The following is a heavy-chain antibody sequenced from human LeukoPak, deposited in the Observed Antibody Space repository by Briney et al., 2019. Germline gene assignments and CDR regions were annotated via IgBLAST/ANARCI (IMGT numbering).Heavy chain of an antibody. CDR2: IKQDGSEK. CDR3: ARVHVLLWFGGFDY. V-gene: IGHV3-7*04. J-gene: IGHJ4*02. Sequence: GGSLRLSCAASGFTFSSYWMSWVRQAPGKGLEWVANIKQDGSEKYYVDSVKGRFTISRDNAKNSLNLQMNSLRAEDTAVYYCARVHVLLWFGGFDYWGQGTLVTVSS. CDR1: GFTFSSYW. D-gene: IGHD3-10*01.